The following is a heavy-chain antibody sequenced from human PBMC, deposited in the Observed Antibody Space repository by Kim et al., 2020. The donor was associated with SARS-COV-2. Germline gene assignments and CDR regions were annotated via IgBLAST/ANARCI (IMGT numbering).Heavy chain of an antibody. CDR2: ISSNGGST. CDR1: GFTFSSYA. CDR3: VKGGSSRWSQTFDFDY. Sequence: GGSLRLSCSASGFTFSSYAMHWVRQAPGKGLEYVSAISSNGGSTYYADSVKGRFTISRDNSKNTLYLQMSSLRAEDTAVYYCVKGGSSRWSQTFDFDYWGQGTLVTVSS. D-gene: IGHD3-16*01. J-gene: IGHJ4*02. V-gene: IGHV3-64D*09.